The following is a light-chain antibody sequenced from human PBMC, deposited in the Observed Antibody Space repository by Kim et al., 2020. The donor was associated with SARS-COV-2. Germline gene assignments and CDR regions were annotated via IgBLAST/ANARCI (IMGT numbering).Light chain of an antibody. J-gene: IGKJ4*01. Sequence: ATINCTSRQSVLSSSNNKNYLAWYQQKPGQPPKLLIYWASTRESGVPDRFSGSGSGTDFTLTISSLQAEDVAVYYCQQYYSSPSIFGGGTKVDIK. V-gene: IGKV4-1*01. CDR1: QSVLSSSNNKNY. CDR2: WAS. CDR3: QQYYSSPSI.